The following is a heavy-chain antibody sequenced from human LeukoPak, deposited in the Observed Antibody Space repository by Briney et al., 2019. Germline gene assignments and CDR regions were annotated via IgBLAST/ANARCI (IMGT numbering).Heavy chain of an antibody. Sequence: PGGSLRLSCAASGFTVRSNYMSWVRQAPGKGLEWVSVLYSGDGAYYADSVKGRFSISRDNSKNTLYLQMNSLRAEDTAVYYCASGARRTSCLDYWGQGTLVTVSS. V-gene: IGHV3-53*01. CDR3: ASGARRTSCLDY. J-gene: IGHJ4*02. CDR1: GFTVRSNY. CDR2: LYSGDGA. D-gene: IGHD2-2*01.